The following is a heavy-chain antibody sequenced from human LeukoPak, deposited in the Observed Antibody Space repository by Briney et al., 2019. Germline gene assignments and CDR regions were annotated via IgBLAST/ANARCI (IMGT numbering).Heavy chain of an antibody. CDR3: AREFEGAIDDAFDI. D-gene: IGHD3-16*01. CDR1: GYTFTGYY. Sequence: ASVKVSCKASGYTFTGYYMHWVRLAPGQGLEWMGWINPNSGGTNYAQKFQGRVTMTRDTSISTAYMELSRLRSDDTAVYYCAREFEGAIDDAFDIWGQGTMVTVSS. CDR2: INPNSGGT. V-gene: IGHV1-2*02. J-gene: IGHJ3*02.